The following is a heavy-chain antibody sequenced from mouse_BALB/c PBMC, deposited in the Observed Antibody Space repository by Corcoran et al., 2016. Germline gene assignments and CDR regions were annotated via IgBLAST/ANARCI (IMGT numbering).Heavy chain of an antibody. CDR2: INPRSGYT. J-gene: IGHJ4*01. CDR1: GNPFTTYP. CDR3: ARKLPYAMDY. D-gene: IGHD1-1*01. V-gene: IGHV1-4*02. Sequence: QVQLQQSAAELARPGPSVKLSAKASGNPFTTYPMHWVKQRPGKGLEWFGYINPRSGYTEYNQKFKDKTTLTADNSSSTAYMQLSSLTSEDSAVYYCARKLPYAMDYWGQGTSVTVSS.